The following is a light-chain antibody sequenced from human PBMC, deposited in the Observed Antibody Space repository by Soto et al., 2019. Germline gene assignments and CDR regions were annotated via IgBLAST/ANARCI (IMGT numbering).Light chain of an antibody. Sequence: AIQMTQSPSSLSASVGDRVTITCRASQGIRNDLGWYQQKPGKAPKLLIYASSSLQSGVPSRFSDSGSGTDFTLTISILQPEDFATYYCLQYYNYPRTFGQGTKVEIK. J-gene: IGKJ1*01. CDR1: QGIRND. V-gene: IGKV1-6*01. CDR2: ASS. CDR3: LQYYNYPRT.